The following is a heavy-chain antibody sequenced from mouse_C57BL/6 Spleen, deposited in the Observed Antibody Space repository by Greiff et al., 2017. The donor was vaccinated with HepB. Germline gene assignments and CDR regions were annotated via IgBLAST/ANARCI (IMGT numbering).Heavy chain of an antibody. CDR3: ARFRSYYDAGFFDY. CDR2: INPNNGGT. CDR1: GYTFTDYN. J-gene: IGHJ2*01. Sequence: EVQGVESGPELVKPGASVKIPCKASGYTFTDYNMDWVKQSHGKSLEWIGDINPNNGGTIYNQKFKGKATLTVDKSSSTAYMALRSLTSEDTAVYYCARFRSYYDAGFFDYWGQGTTLTVSS. V-gene: IGHV1-18*01. D-gene: IGHD2-4*01.